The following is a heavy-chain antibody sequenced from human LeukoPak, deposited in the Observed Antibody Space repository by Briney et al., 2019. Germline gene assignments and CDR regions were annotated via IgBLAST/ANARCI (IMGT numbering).Heavy chain of an antibody. Sequence: SQTLSLTCAISADSVSSNSAAWNWIRQSPSRGLEWLGRTYYMSTWYNDYALSVKGRLTINPDTSKNPFSLQLNSVTPEDTAVYYCARARAGTFDYWGQGILVTVSS. V-gene: IGHV6-1*01. J-gene: IGHJ4*02. CDR1: ADSVSSNSAA. D-gene: IGHD5-24*01. CDR3: ARARAGTFDY. CDR2: TYYMSTWYN.